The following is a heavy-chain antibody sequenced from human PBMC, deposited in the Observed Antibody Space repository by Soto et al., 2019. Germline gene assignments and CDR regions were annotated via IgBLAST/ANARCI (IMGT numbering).Heavy chain of an antibody. D-gene: IGHD4-17*01. J-gene: IGHJ4*02. CDR3: ARETTVNRSFEY. CDR1: GYTFTSYG. V-gene: IGHV1-18*01. CDR2: ISAYNGNT. Sequence: ASVKVSCKASGYTFTSYGISWVRQAAGQGLEWMGWISAYNGNTNYAQKLQGRVTMTTDTSTSTAYMELRSLRSDDTAVYYCARETTVNRSFEYWGQGTLVSVSS.